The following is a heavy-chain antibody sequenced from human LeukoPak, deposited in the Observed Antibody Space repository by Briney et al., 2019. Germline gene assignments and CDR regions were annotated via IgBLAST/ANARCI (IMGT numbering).Heavy chain of an antibody. CDR2: ISSNGGST. J-gene: IGHJ4*02. V-gene: IGHV3-64D*09. D-gene: IGHD6-6*01. Sequence: GGSLRLSCSASGFTFSSNAMHWVRQAPGKGLEYVSAISSNGGSTYYADSVKGRFTISRDNSKNTLYLQMSSLRVEDTAVYYCVKEAARNFDYWGQGTLATVSS. CDR3: VKEAARNFDY. CDR1: GFTFSSNA.